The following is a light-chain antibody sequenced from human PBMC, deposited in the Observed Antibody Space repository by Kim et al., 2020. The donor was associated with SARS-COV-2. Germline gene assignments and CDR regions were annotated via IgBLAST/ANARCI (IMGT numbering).Light chain of an antibody. Sequence: STCRGDRGNNTCRAREGMRNDLGWYQQKTGKAPNPLIYSASSLQSGVTSRFSGSGSGTDFTHTISSLQREDFATYYCLEDYNYPYTFGQGTKLEIK. CDR2: SAS. J-gene: IGKJ2*01. V-gene: IGKV1-6*01. CDR1: EGMRND. CDR3: LEDYNYPYT.